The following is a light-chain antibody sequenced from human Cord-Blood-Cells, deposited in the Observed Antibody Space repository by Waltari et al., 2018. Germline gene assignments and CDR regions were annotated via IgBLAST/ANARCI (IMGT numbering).Light chain of an antibody. CDR2: DVS. CDR1: SSDVGGYNY. J-gene: IGLJ3*02. CDR3: SSYTSSSTWV. V-gene: IGLV2-14*03. Sequence: QSALTQPASVSGSPGQSITISCTGTSSDVGGYNYVSCYQQHPGKAPKLMIYDVSNRPSGVSNRFSGSKSGNTASQTISGLQAEDEADYYCSSYTSSSTWVFGGGTKLTVL.